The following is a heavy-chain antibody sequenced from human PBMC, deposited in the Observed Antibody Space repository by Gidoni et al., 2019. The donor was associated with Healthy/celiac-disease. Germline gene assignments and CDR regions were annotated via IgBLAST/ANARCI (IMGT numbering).Heavy chain of an antibody. D-gene: IGHD3-22*01. CDR1: CFTCSSYD. J-gene: IGHJ4*02. CDR2: ISGSGSST. CDR3: AKMVRGYFSEIFDY. Sequence: EVPLLESAGGVVQPGGSLRLSCAASCFTCSSYDMSWARQAPGKGLEWVPAISGSGSSTYYADSVKGRFTISRDNSKNTLYLQMNSLRAEDTAVYYCAKMVRGYFSEIFDYWGQGTLVTVSS. V-gene: IGHV3-23*01.